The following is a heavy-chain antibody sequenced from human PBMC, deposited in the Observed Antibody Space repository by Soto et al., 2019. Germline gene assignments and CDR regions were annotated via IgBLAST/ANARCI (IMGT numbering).Heavy chain of an antibody. D-gene: IGHD5-18*01. V-gene: IGHV5-10-1*01. CDR3: ATNTANIEGYYYGMDV. J-gene: IGHJ6*02. Sequence: GESLKISCNGSGYSFTSYWISWVRQMPGKDLEWMGSIDPSDSYTNYSPSFQGHVTISADKSISTAYLQWSSLKASDTAMYYSATNTANIEGYYYGMDVWGQGTTVTVSS. CDR2: IDPSDSYT. CDR1: GYSFTSYW.